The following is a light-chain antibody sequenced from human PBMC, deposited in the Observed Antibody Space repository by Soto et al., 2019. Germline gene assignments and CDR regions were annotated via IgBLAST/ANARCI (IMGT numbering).Light chain of an antibody. CDR1: SSDVGGYNY. CDR3: SSYTSSNSFV. J-gene: IGLJ1*01. V-gene: IGLV2-14*01. CDR2: DVS. Sequence: SAVTQPAAVSKSPGQSITISCTGTSSDVGGYNYVSWYQQHPGKAPKLMIFDVSNRPSGVSNRFSGSKSGNTASLTISGLQAEDEADYYCSSYTSSNSFVFGTGTKVTVL.